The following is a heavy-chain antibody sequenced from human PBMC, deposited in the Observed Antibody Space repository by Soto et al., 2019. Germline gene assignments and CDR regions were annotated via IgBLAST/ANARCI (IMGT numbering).Heavy chain of an antibody. V-gene: IGHV3-23*01. D-gene: IGHD6-19*01. Sequence: EVQLFESGGGLVQPGGSLRLSCAASGFTFSNYAMSWVRQAPGKGLGWVSAMRGTGGITYYADSVKGRFTISRDTSKSTLYLQMNSLRAEDTALYYCARDLRPEGAAGDYWGQGTLVTVSS. CDR2: MRGTGGIT. J-gene: IGHJ4*02. CDR1: GFTFSNYA. CDR3: ARDLRPEGAAGDY.